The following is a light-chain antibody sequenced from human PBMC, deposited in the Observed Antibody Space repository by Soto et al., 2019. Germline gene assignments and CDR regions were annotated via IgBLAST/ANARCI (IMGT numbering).Light chain of an antibody. J-gene: IGKJ1*01. CDR1: QSISSW. CDR3: QQYNSYPWT. V-gene: IGKV1-5*01. CDR2: DAS. Sequence: DIQMTQSPSTLSASVGDRVTITCRASQSISSWLAWYQQKPGKAPKLLIYDASHMESGVPSRFSGSGFGTVFTLTITSLQPDDVATYYCQQYNSYPWTFGQGTKVDIK.